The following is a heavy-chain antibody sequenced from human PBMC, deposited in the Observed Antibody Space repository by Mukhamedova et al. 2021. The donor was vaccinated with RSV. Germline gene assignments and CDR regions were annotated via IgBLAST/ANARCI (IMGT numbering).Heavy chain of an antibody. J-gene: IGHJ4*02. Sequence: ISRDNSKNTLYLQMNSLRAEDTAVYYCARDGPYGDQPTYWGQGTLVTVSS. D-gene: IGHD4-17*01. V-gene: IGHV3-30*14. CDR3: ARDGPYGDQPTY.